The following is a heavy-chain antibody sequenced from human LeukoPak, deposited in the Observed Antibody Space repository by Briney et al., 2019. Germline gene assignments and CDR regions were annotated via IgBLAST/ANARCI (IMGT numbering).Heavy chain of an antibody. CDR2: IVGSSST. J-gene: IGHJ4*02. D-gene: IGHD3-22*01. CDR3: AKGVGYYDSGGFDY. V-gene: IGHV3-23*01. Sequence: PGGSLRLSCAASGFTFSNFAMTWVRQAPGKGLEWVSSIVGSSSTYYADSLKGRFTISRDNSKNTLYLQMNSLRAEDTAVYYCAKGVGYYDSGGFDYWGQGTLVTVSS. CDR1: GFTFSNFA.